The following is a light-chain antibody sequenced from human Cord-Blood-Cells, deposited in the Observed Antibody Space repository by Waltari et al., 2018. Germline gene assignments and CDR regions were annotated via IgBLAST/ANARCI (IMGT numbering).Light chain of an antibody. V-gene: IGLV1-40*01. CDR2: GNS. Sequence: QSVLTQPPSVSGAPGQRVTISCTWSSSNIAAGYDVHWYQQLPGTAPKLLISGNSNRPSGVPDRFSGSKSGTSASLAITGLQAEDEADYYCQSYDSSLSGSVFGGGTKLTVL. CDR1: SSNIAAGYD. CDR3: QSYDSSLSGSV. J-gene: IGLJ3*02.